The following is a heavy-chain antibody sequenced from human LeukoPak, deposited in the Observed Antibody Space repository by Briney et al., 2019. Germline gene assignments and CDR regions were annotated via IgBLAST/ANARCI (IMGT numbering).Heavy chain of an antibody. D-gene: IGHD2-2*01. Sequence: GGSLRLSCAASGLTFSSYAMSWVRQAPGKGLEWVSAISGSGGSTYYADSVKGRFTISRDNCKNRLYLQMNSLRAEDTAVYYCAKSARHCSSTSCYRLGYFDYWGQGTLVTVSS. CDR2: ISGSGGST. J-gene: IGHJ4*02. V-gene: IGHV3-23*01. CDR1: GLTFSSYA. CDR3: AKSARHCSSTSCYRLGYFDY.